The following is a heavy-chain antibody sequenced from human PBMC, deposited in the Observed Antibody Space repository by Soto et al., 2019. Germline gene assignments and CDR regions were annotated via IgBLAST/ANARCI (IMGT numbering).Heavy chain of an antibody. D-gene: IGHD6-6*01. J-gene: IGHJ6*02. CDR1: GYTFTSYY. V-gene: IGHV1-46*01. CDR3: ASTYSSSSSNYYYGMDV. CDR2: INPSGGST. Sequence: GXSVKVSCKASGYTFTSYYMHWVRQAPVQGLEWMGIINPSGGSTSYAQKFQGRVTMTRDTSTSTVYMELSSLRSEDTAVYYCASTYSSSSSNYYYGMDVWGQGTTVTVSS.